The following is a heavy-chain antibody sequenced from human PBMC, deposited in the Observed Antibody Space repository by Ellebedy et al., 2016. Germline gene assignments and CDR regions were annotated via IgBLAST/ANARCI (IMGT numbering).Heavy chain of an antibody. D-gene: IGHD2-2*01. CDR1: GGSISSSSYY. CDR3: ARDGCSSTSCYSDY. J-gene: IGHJ4*02. CDR2: IYYSGST. Sequence: SETLSLXXTVSGGSISSSSYYWSWIRQPPGKGLEWIGYIYYSGSTNYNPSLKSRVTISVDTSKNQFSLKLSSVTAADTAVYYCARDGCSSTSCYSDYWGQGTLVTVSS. V-gene: IGHV4-61*01.